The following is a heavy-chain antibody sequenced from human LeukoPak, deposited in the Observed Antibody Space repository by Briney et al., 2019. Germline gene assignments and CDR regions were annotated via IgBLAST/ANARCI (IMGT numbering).Heavy chain of an antibody. CDR1: GGSISSGGYY. V-gene: IGHV4-31*03. J-gene: IGHJ4*02. D-gene: IGHD3-16*01. Sequence: SETLSLTCTVSGGSISSGGYYWSWIRQHPGKGLEWIGYIYYSGSTYYNPSLKSRVTIPVDTSKNQFSLKLSSVTAADTAVYYCASLAGGLAWVHDYWGQGTLVTVSS. CDR3: ASLAGGLAWVHDY. CDR2: IYYSGST.